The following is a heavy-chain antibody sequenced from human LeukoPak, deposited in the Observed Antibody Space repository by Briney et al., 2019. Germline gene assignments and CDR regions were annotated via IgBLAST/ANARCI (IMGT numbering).Heavy chain of an antibody. V-gene: IGHV3-11*06. Sequence: PGGSLRLSCAASGFTSSDYYMSWIRQAPGKGLEWVSYISSSSSYIYYADSVKGRFTISRDNAKNSLYLQMNSLRAEDTAVYYCARATDRGAFDIWGQGTMVTVSS. CDR2: ISSSSSYI. CDR3: ARATDRGAFDI. J-gene: IGHJ3*02. D-gene: IGHD1-14*01. CDR1: GFTSSDYY.